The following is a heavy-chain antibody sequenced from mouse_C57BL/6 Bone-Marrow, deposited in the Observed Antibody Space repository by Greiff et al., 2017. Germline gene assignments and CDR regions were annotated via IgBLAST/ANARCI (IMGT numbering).Heavy chain of an antibody. V-gene: IGHV1-81*01. CDR3: ARDGSSFDWYFDV. CDR2: IYPRSGNT. J-gene: IGHJ1*03. CDR1: GYTFTSYG. Sequence: VQLQQSGAELARPGASVKLSCKASGYTFTSYGISWVKQRTGQGLEWIGEIYPRSGNTYYNEKFKGKATLTADKSSSPAYMELRSLTSEDSAVYFCARDGSSFDWYFDVWGTGTTVTVSS. D-gene: IGHD1-1*01.